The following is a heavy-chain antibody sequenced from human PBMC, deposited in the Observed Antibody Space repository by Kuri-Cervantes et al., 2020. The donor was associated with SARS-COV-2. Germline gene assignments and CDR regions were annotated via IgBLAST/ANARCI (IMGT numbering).Heavy chain of an antibody. Sequence: SETLSLTCAVYGGSFSGYYWSWIRQPPRKGLEWIGEINHSGSTNYNPSLKSRVTISVDTSKNQFSQKLSSVTAADTAVYYCARGCGEWLRYWYFDLWGRGTLVTVSS. CDR2: INHSGST. D-gene: IGHD3-10*01. CDR3: ARGCGEWLRYWYFDL. J-gene: IGHJ2*01. V-gene: IGHV4-34*01. CDR1: GGSFSGYY.